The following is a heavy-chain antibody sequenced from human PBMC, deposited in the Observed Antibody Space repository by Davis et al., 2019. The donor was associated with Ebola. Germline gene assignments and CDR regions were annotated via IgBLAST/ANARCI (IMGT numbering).Heavy chain of an antibody. D-gene: IGHD4-23*01. J-gene: IGHJ3*02. CDR2: INHSGST. CDR1: AGSFSGYY. CDR3: ARDLAYGGNSGLAFDI. V-gene: IGHV4-34*01. Sequence: SETLSLTCAVSAGSFSGYYWSWIRQPPGKGLEWIGEINHSGSTNYNPSLKSRVTISVDTSKNQFSLKLSSVTAADTAVYYCARDLAYGGNSGLAFDIWGQGSMVTVSS.